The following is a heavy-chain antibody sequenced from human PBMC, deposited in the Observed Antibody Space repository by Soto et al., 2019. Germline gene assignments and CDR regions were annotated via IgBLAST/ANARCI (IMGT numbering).Heavy chain of an antibody. CDR2: IWYDVRNK. Sequence: QVHLVESGGGVVQTGRCLRLSCAAPGFTFSRYGTHWVRQAPGKGLAWVAVIWYDVRNKYYADSVKGRFTISRVNPKNTLYLQSNSRGAGDTALYYCATDLKIVATTKSLYYYYYDTDVWGRGTTVTVSS. D-gene: IGHD5-12*01. CDR1: GFTFSRYG. CDR3: ATDLKIVATTKSLYYYYYDTDV. V-gene: IGHV3-33*01. J-gene: IGHJ6*03.